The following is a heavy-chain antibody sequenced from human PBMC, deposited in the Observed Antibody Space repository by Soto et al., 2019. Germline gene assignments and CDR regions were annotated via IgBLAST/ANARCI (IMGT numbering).Heavy chain of an antibody. J-gene: IGHJ4*02. Sequence: PGGSLRLSCAASGFTFSKYAMTWARQAPGKGLEWVSAISYNGGGTYYVDSVKGRLTVSRDNSKNTLYLQMNSLRAEDTAVYYCAKDEGHRPGWRNPYYFDYWGQGTLVTVSS. V-gene: IGHV3-23*01. D-gene: IGHD6-19*01. CDR2: ISYNGGGT. CDR1: GFTFSKYA. CDR3: AKDEGHRPGWRNPYYFDY.